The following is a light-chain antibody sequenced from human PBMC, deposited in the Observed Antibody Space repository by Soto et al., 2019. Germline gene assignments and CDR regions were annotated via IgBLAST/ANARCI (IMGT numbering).Light chain of an antibody. J-gene: IGKJ1*01. CDR1: ESISRW. Sequence: DIEMTQSPSTLSASVGDRVTFTCRASESISRWLAWYQQKPGKVPKLLIYQASSLESGVPSRFSGSGSGTEFTLAISSLQTEDFATYYCQLYSVYSSWTFGQGTKVEIK. V-gene: IGKV1-5*03. CDR3: QLYSVYSSWT. CDR2: QAS.